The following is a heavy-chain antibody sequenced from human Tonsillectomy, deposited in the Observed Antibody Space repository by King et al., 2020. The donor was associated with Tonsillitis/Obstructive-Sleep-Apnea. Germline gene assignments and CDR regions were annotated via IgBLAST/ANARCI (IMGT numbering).Heavy chain of an antibody. CDR2: IYYSGST. CDR3: ARHAFYSVAFTCAFDI. J-gene: IGHJ3*02. CDR1: GGSIRSYY. V-gene: IGHV4-59*08. D-gene: IGHD2-15*01. Sequence: VQLQESGPGLVKPSETLSLTCTVSGGSIRSYYWSWSRQPPGKGLEWIGYIYYSGSTNYNPSLKSRVTISVDTSKKQFSVRLSAVTSADTALYYCARHAFYSVAFTCAFDIGGQGTMFTVSS.